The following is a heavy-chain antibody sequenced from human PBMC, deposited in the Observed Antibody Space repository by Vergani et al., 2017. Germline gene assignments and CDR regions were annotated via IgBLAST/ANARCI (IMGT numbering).Heavy chain of an antibody. V-gene: IGHV4-39*01. Sequence: QMQLQESGPGLVKASETLSLTCTVSGDSIISSSYYWGWIRQPPGKGLEWIGSIYNSGNGDSSSSLKSRVTISADTSKNQFSLKLSSVTAADTAVYFCARHSTVEWLVKLGWIDPWGQGILVTVAS. CDR3: ARHSTVEWLVKLGWIDP. J-gene: IGHJ5*02. CDR1: GDSIISSSYY. CDR2: IYNSGNG. D-gene: IGHD6-19*01.